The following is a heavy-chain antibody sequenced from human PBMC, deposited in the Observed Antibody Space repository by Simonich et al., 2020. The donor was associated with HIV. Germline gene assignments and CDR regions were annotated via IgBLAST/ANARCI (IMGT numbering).Heavy chain of an antibody. CDR2: ISGSGGST. V-gene: IGHV3-23*01. J-gene: IGHJ4*02. Sequence: EVQLLESGGGLVQPGGSLRLSCAASGFTFSSYAMSWVRQAPGNGLEWVSAISGSGGSTYYADSVKGRFTISRDNSKNTLYLQMNSLRAEDTAVYYCAKDRYYNFWSGYYDYWGQGTLVTVSS. D-gene: IGHD3-3*01. CDR1: GFTFSSYA. CDR3: AKDRYYNFWSGYYDY.